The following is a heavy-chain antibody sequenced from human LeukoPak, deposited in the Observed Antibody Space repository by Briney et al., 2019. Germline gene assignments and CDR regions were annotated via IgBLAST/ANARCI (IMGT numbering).Heavy chain of an antibody. D-gene: IGHD4-17*01. V-gene: IGHV3-23*01. Sequence: GGSLRLSCAASGFTFSSYAMTWVRQAPGKGLEWVSAISGSGGSIDYADSVKGRFTISRDNSKNTLYLQMNSLRAEDTAVYYCAKDGDYGDLNFDYWGQGTLVTVSS. J-gene: IGHJ4*02. CDR1: GFTFSSYA. CDR3: AKDGDYGDLNFDY. CDR2: ISGSGGSI.